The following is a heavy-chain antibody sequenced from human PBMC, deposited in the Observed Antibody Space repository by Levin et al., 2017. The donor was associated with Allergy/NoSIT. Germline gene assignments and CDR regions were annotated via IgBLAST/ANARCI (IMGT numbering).Heavy chain of an antibody. CDR1: GFTFSSYA. J-gene: IGHJ4*02. CDR3: AKDDSGYDSWGGPFDY. D-gene: IGHD5-12*01. CDR2: ISGSGGYT. Sequence: GGSLRLSCAASGFTFSSYAMSWVRQAPGKGLEWVSAISGSGGYTYYADSVKGRFTISRDNSKNTLYLQMNSLRAEDTPVYYCAKDDSGYDSWGGPFDYGGQGTLVTVSS. V-gene: IGHV3-23*01.